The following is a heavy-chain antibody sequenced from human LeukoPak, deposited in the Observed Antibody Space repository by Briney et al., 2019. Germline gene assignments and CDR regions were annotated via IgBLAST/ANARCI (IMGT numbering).Heavy chain of an antibody. CDR3: ARGNTAEWFGDDAFDI. D-gene: IGHD3-10*01. CDR2: IYTSGST. V-gene: IGHV4-4*07. J-gene: IGHJ3*02. Sequence: SETLSLTCTVPGGSISSYYWSWIRQPAGKGLEWIGRIYTSGSTNYNPSLKSRVTMSVDTSKNQFSLKLSSVTAADTAVYYCARGNTAEWFGDDAFDIWGQGTMVTVSS. CDR1: GGSISSYY.